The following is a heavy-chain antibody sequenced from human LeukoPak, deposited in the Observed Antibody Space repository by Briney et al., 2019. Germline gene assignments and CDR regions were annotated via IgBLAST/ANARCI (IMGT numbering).Heavy chain of an antibody. Sequence: PGGPLRLSCAASGFTFSSYDMHWVRQAPGKGLEWVAFIRYDGSNKYYADSVKGRFTISRDNSKNTLYLQMNSLRAEDTAVYCCARDRYYDYVWGSYRSTYFDCWGQGTLVTVSS. D-gene: IGHD3-16*02. J-gene: IGHJ4*02. CDR2: IRYDGSNK. CDR1: GFTFSSYD. CDR3: ARDRYYDYVWGSYRSTYFDC. V-gene: IGHV3-30*02.